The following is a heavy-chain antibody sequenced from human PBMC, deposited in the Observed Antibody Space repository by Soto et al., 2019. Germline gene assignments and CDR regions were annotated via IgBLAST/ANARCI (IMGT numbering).Heavy chain of an antibody. J-gene: IGHJ4*02. Sequence: PSETLSLTCTVSGGSISSYYWSSIRQPPGKGLEWIGYIYYSGSTNYNPSLKSRVTISVDTSKNQFSLKLSSVTAADTAVYYCAKGQVVATQHWGQGTLVTVSS. D-gene: IGHD2-15*01. CDR1: GGSISSYY. CDR3: AKGQVVATQH. CDR2: IYYSGST. V-gene: IGHV4-59*12.